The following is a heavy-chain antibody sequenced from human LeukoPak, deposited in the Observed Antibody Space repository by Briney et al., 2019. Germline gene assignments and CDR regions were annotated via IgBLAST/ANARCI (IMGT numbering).Heavy chain of an antibody. D-gene: IGHD1-26*01. CDR3: ARRSGTYHFDY. Sequence: GGSLRLSCVPSVFTFSSYEMSRVRQAPGKGLEWVSYISSSGTTIYYADSVKGRFTISRDNAKNSLFLQVNSLRAEDTAVYYCARRSGTYHFDYRGQGTLVTVSS. J-gene: IGHJ4*02. CDR1: VFTFSSYE. CDR2: ISSSGTTI. V-gene: IGHV3-48*03.